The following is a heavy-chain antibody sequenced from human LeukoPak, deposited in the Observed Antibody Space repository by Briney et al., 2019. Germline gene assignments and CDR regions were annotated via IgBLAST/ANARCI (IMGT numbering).Heavy chain of an antibody. CDR3: ARDRGDGYKPDAFDI. Sequence: GGTLRLSCAASGFTFRRYGMSWVRQAPGKGLEWVSSISGSGGSTFYGDSVKGRFTISRDNSKNTLYLQMNSLRAEDTAVYYCARDRGDGYKPDAFDIWGQGTMVTVSS. CDR2: ISGSGGST. J-gene: IGHJ3*02. CDR1: GFTFRRYG. V-gene: IGHV3-23*01. D-gene: IGHD5-24*01.